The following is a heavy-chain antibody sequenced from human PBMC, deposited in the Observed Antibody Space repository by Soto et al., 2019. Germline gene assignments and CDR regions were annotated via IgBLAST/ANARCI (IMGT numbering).Heavy chain of an antibody. CDR3: AREIRAHAFDI. D-gene: IGHD3-3*02. J-gene: IGHJ3*02. CDR2: IYHSGST. V-gene: IGHV4-4*02. Sequence: SETLCLTCAVSGGTISSSNWWSWARKTPGKGLEWIGEIYHSGSTNYNPSLKSRVTISVDKSKNQFSLKLSSVTAADTAVYYCAREIRAHAFDIWGQGTMVTVSS. CDR1: GGTISSSNW.